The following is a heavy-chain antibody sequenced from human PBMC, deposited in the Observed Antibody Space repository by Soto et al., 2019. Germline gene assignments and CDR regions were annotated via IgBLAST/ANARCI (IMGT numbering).Heavy chain of an antibody. V-gene: IGHV3-48*01. Sequence: PGGSLRLSCAASGFTFSSYSMNWVRQAPGKGLEWVSYISSSSSTIYYADSVKGRFTISRDNAKNSLYLQMNSLRAEDTAVYYCARDLNYDFWSGFDYWGQGTLVTVSS. CDR2: ISSSSSTI. CDR1: GFTFSSYS. J-gene: IGHJ4*02. D-gene: IGHD3-3*01. CDR3: ARDLNYDFWSGFDY.